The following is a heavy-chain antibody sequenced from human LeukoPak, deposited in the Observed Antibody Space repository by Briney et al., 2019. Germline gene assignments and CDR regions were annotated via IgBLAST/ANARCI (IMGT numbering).Heavy chain of an antibody. D-gene: IGHD3-10*01. V-gene: IGHV4-59*01. CDR1: GGSISSYY. Sequence: PSETLSLTCTVSGGSISSYYWSWIRQPPGKGLEWIGYIYYSGSTNYNPSLKSRVTISVDTSKNQFSLRLRSVTAADTAVYYCARDLRTGSNDYWGQGTLVTVSS. CDR2: IYYSGST. J-gene: IGHJ4*02. CDR3: ARDLRTGSNDY.